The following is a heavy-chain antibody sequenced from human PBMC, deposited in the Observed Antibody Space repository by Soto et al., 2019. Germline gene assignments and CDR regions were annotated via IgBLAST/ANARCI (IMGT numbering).Heavy chain of an antibody. CDR3: ARHNNDPWIYYFDY. Sequence: PXXTLSLPCTVSGGSISSSSYYWGLIRQPPGKGLEWIGSIYYSGSTYYNPSLKSRVTISVDTSKNQFSLKLSSVTAADTAVYYCARHNNDPWIYYFDYWGQGTLVTVSS. CDR1: GGSISSSSYY. J-gene: IGHJ4*02. D-gene: IGHD2-2*03. CDR2: IYYSGST. V-gene: IGHV4-39*01.